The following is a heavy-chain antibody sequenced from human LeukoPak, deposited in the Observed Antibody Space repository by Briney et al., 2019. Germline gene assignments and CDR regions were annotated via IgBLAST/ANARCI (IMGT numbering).Heavy chain of an antibody. Sequence: GGSLRLSCAGSGCTFDDYAMHWVRQTPGKGLEWVSGISWNSGNIAYADFVGGRFTISRDNAKNSLSLQMNSLSDEDTAVYYCAKDAYGGATFFYYMDVWGKGTTVTVSS. CDR1: GCTFDDYA. J-gene: IGHJ6*03. V-gene: IGHV3-9*01. D-gene: IGHD2/OR15-2a*01. CDR3: AKDAYGGATFFYYMDV. CDR2: ISWNSGNI.